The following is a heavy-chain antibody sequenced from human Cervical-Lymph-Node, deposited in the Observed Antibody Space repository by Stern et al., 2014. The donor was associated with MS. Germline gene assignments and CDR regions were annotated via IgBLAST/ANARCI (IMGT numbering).Heavy chain of an antibody. CDR3: ARPSSSSWYNAFDI. J-gene: IGHJ3*02. Sequence: EVQLVESGAEVKKPGESLKISCKGSGYSFTSYWIGWVGQMPGKGLEGMGSIYPGDSDTRYSPSFQGQVTISADKSISTAYLQWSSLKASDTAMYYCARPSSSSWYNAFDIWGQGTMVTVSS. CDR1: GYSFTSYW. V-gene: IGHV5-51*01. CDR2: IYPGDSDT. D-gene: IGHD6-13*01.